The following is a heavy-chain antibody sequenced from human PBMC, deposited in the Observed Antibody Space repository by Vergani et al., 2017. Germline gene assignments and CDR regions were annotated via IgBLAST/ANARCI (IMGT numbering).Heavy chain of an antibody. CDR3: ARSSEGYYDFWSGYYTGKXFDY. CDR2: IYYSGST. J-gene: IGHJ4*02. D-gene: IGHD3-3*01. Sequence: QVQLQESGPGLVKPSETLSLTCTVSGGSISSYYWSWIRQPPGQGLEWIGYIYYSGSTNYNPSLKSRVTISVDTSKNQFSLKLSSVTAADTAVYYCARSSEGYYDFWSGYYTGKXFDYWGQGTLVTVSS. V-gene: IGHV4-59*01. CDR1: GGSISSYY.